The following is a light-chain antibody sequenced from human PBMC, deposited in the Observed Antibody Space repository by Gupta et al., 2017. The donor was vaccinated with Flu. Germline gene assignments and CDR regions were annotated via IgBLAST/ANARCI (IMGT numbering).Light chain of an antibody. J-gene: IGLJ1*01. CDR1: SRDVGGYNY. CDR3: NSYTSSSTYV. Sequence: QPALTQPASVSGSPVQSIPISCTGTSRDVGGYNYVSWYQQHPGKAPKLIIEEVSNRPSGVSNRFSGSKSGNTASLTISGLQAEDEADYYGNSYTSSSTYVFRTGNKVTVL. CDR2: EVS. V-gene: IGLV2-14*01.